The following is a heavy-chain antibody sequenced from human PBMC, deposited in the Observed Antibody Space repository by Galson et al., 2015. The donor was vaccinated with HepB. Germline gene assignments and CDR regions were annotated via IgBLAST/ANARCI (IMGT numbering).Heavy chain of an antibody. CDR2: VYPADSDA. V-gene: IGHV5-51*01. CDR3: MRQYSSGWEVCHN. Sequence: QSGAEVKKPGESLKISCKGSGYPFTTYWIGWVRQMAGRGLEWVGTVYPADSDARYSPSSQGQVTISADKSISTAYLQWSSLKASDTAMYYCMRQYSSGWEVCHNWGRGTLVTVSS. J-gene: IGHJ4*02. D-gene: IGHD6-25*01. CDR1: GYPFTTYW.